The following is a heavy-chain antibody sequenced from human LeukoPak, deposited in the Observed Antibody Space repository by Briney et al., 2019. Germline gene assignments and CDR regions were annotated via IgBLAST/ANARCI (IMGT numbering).Heavy chain of an antibody. CDR3: ARGVAASSRNYYYYYMDV. J-gene: IGHJ6*03. V-gene: IGHV3-21*01. D-gene: IGHD6-13*01. CDR2: ISSSSSYI. CDR1: GFTFSSYS. Sequence: GGSLRLSCAASGFTFSSYSMNWVRQAPGKGLEWVSSISSSSSYIYYADSVKGRFTISRDNAKNSLYLQMNSLRAEDTAVYYCARGVAASSRNYYYYYMDVWGKGTTVTVSS.